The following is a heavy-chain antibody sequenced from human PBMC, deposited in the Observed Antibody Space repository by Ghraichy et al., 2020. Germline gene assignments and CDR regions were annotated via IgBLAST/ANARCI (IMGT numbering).Heavy chain of an antibody. CDR2: IYYSGST. CDR1: GGSISSSSYY. V-gene: IGHV4-39*01. J-gene: IGHJ4*02. D-gene: IGHD3-10*01. CDR3: ARHDHYYGSGSYGIIPI. Sequence: SETLSLTCTVSGGSISSSSYYWGWIRQPPGKGLEWIGSIYYSGSTYYNPSLKSRVTISVDTSKNQFSLKLSSVTAADTAVYYCARHDHYYGSGSYGIIPIWGQGTLVTVSS.